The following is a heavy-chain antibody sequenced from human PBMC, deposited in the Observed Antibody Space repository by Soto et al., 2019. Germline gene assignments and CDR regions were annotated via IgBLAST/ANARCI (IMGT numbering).Heavy chain of an antibody. CDR1: GFTFDDYG. CDR2: INWNGGST. J-gene: IGHJ6*02. Sequence: EVQLVESGGGVVRPGGSLRLSCAASGFTFDDYGMSWVRQAPGKGLEWVSGINWNGGSTGYADSVKGRFTISRDNAKNSLCLQMDRLRAGETPLYYCARDGGVPDSSSAYYYYGMDVWGQGTTVTVSS. CDR3: ARDGGVPDSSSAYYYYGMDV. D-gene: IGHD6-13*01. V-gene: IGHV3-20*04.